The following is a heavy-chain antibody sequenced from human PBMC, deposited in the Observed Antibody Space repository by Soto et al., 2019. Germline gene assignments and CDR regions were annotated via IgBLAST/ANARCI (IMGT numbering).Heavy chain of an antibody. D-gene: IGHD3-9*01. V-gene: IGHV3-30-3*01. Sequence: QVQLVESGGGVVQPGTSLRLSCAASGFTFTSYAMHWVRQAPGKGLEWVAVISYDGSNKYYADSVKGRFTISRDYSENTLYLQMNDLRTEDTALYYCARGGEGYFVWTIMGLSYWGQGTLVTVSS. J-gene: IGHJ4*02. CDR3: ARGGEGYFVWTIMGLSY. CDR1: GFTFTSYA. CDR2: ISYDGSNK.